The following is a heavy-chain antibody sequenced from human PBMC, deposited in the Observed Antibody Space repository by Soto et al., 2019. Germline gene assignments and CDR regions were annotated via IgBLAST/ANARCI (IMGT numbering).Heavy chain of an antibody. CDR2: IYYSGST. D-gene: IGHD2-2*01. Sequence: PSETLALTCTVSGGSISSGGYHWRWIRQHPGKGLEWIGYIYYSGSTYYNPSLKSRVTISVDTSKNQFSLKLSSVTAADTAVYYCAGESIVVPAAFDYWGQGTLVTVS. CDR3: AGESIVVPAAFDY. CDR1: GGSISSGGYH. J-gene: IGHJ4*02. V-gene: IGHV4-31*03.